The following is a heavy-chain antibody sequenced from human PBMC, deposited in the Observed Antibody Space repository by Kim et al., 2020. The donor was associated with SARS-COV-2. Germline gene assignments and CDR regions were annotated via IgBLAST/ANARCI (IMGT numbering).Heavy chain of an antibody. CDR3: ASVGGGEPRGAFDI. V-gene: IGHV4-59*01. D-gene: IGHD3-16*01. Sequence: PSLNSRVTISVDTSKNQFSRKLSSVTAADTAVYYCASVGGGEPRGAFDIWGQGTMVTVSS. J-gene: IGHJ3*02.